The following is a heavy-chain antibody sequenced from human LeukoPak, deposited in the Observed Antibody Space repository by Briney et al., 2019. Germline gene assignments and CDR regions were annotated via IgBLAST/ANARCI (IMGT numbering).Heavy chain of an antibody. CDR2: IYYSGST. CDR3: ARAASGGLLGDS. J-gene: IGHJ4*02. Sequence: SETLSLTCTVSGGSVSSGSYYWSWIRQPPGKGLEWIGYIYYSGSTNYNPSLKSRVTISVDTSKNQFSLRLSAVTAADTAVYYCARAASGGLLGDSWGQGTLVTVSS. D-gene: IGHD3-16*02. CDR1: GGSVSSGSYY. V-gene: IGHV4-61*01.